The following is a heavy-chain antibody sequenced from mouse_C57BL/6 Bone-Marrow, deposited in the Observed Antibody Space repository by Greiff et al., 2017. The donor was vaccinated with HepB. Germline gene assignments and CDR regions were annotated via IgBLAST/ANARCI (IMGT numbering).Heavy chain of an antibody. CDR3: ARWGAYYSNLYAMDY. Sequence: VQRVESGAELARPGASVKLSCKASGYTFTSYGISWVKQRTGQGLEWIGEIYPRSGNTYYNEKFKGKATLTADKSSSTAYMELRSLTSEDSAVYFCARWGAYYSNLYAMDYWGQGTSVTVSS. CDR1: GYTFTSYG. D-gene: IGHD2-5*01. J-gene: IGHJ4*01. CDR2: IYPRSGNT. V-gene: IGHV1-81*01.